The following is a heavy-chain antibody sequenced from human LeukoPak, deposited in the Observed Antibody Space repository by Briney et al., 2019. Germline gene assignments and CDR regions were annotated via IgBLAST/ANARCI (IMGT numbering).Heavy chain of an antibody. CDR3: AKDYYDYTGAFDI. CDR1: GFTFSSYA. V-gene: IGHV3-23*01. J-gene: IGHJ3*02. CDR2: ISGSGGST. Sequence: LGGSLRLSCAASGFTFSSYAMSWVRQAPGKGLEWVSAISGSGGSTYYADSVKGRFTISRDNSKNTLYLQMNSLRAEDTAVYYCAKDYYDYTGAFDIWGQGTMVTVSS. D-gene: IGHD3-22*01.